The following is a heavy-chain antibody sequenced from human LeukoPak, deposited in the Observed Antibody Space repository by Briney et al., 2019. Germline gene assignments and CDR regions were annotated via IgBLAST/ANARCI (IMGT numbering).Heavy chain of an antibody. CDR3: AKEVSSWYYYYYYMDV. D-gene: IGHD6-13*01. CDR1: GFTFSSYG. CDR2: IWYDGSNK. J-gene: IGHJ6*03. V-gene: IGHV3-33*06. Sequence: GGSLRLSXAASGFTFSSYGMHWVRQAPGKGLEWVAVIWYDGSNKYYADSVKGRFTISRDNSKNTLYLQMNSLRAEDTAAYYCAKEVSSWYYYYYYMDVWGKGTTVTVSS.